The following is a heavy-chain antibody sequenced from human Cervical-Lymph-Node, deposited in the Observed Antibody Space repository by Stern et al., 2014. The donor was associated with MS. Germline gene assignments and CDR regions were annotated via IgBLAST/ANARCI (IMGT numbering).Heavy chain of an antibody. CDR2: IYSGGNT. CDR1: GFIVSSDY. Sequence: EVQLVESGGGLIQPGGSLRLSCAASGFIVSSDYMNWVRQAPGKGLEWVSIIYSGGNTYYADSVKGRFTISRDNSKNTVFLQMNSLRAEDTAVYYCARGHRLYYYGLDVWGQGTTVTVSS. J-gene: IGHJ6*02. CDR3: ARGHRLYYYGLDV. V-gene: IGHV3-53*01.